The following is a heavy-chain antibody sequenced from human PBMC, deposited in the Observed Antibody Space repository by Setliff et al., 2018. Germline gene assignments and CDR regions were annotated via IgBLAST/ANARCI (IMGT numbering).Heavy chain of an antibody. CDR1: GYTFTSYD. CDR3: ARAPLTYYYDSSGYYFEYFQH. CDR2: MNPNSGIA. J-gene: IGHJ1*01. D-gene: IGHD3-22*01. V-gene: IGHV1-69*10. Sequence: ASVKVSCKASGYTFTSYDINWVRQATGQGLEWMGWMNPNSGIANYAQKFQGRVTITADESTSTAYMELSSLRSEDTAVYYCARAPLTYYYDSSGYYFEYFQHWGQGTLVTV.